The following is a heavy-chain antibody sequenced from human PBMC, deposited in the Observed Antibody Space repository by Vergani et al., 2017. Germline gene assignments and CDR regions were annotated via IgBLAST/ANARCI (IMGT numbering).Heavy chain of an antibody. J-gene: IGHJ5*02. D-gene: IGHD2-21*01. CDR3: ARDTAYCCGDFYSEGWFDP. CDR2: IIPIFGTA. V-gene: IGHV1-69*01. Sequence: QVQLVQSGAEVKKPGSSVKVSCKASGGTFSSYAISWVRQAPGQGLEWMGGIIPIFGTANYAQKFQGRVTITADESTSTAYMELSSLRSEDTAVYYCARDTAYCCGDFYSEGWFDPWGQGTLVTVSS. CDR1: GGTFSSYA.